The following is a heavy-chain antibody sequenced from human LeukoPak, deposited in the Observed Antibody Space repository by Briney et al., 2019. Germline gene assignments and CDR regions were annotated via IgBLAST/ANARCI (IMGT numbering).Heavy chain of an antibody. D-gene: IGHD6-19*01. CDR2: VSSSSSYI. Sequence: GGSLRLSCAASGFTFSSYSMNWVRQAPGKGLEWVSSVSSSSSYIYYGDSVKGRFTISRDTAKNSLYLQMNSLRAEDMAVYYCARKSEQWHVGADYWGQGTLVTVSS. V-gene: IGHV3-21*01. CDR1: GFTFSSYS. CDR3: ARKSEQWHVGADY. J-gene: IGHJ4*02.